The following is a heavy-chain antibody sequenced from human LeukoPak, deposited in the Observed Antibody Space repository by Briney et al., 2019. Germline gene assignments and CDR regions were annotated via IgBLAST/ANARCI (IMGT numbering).Heavy chain of an antibody. Sequence: GGSLRLSCAASGFTFSSYAMSWVRQAPGKGLEWVSSISKGSGYIYQTDSVKGRFTISRDNAKNSLFLEMNSLRVEDTAVYYCVRDMGRESIFDYWGQGTLVTVSS. CDR1: GFTFSSYA. CDR3: VRDMGRESIFDY. CDR2: ISKGSGYI. V-gene: IGHV3-21*01. J-gene: IGHJ4*02.